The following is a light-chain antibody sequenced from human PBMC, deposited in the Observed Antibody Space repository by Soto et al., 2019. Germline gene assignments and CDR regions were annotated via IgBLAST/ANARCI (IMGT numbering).Light chain of an antibody. V-gene: IGKV3-15*01. CDR3: QQYNNWLWT. J-gene: IGKJ1*01. Sequence: EVVMTQSPATLSVSPGERVTLSCRASQSINAHLAWYQQKPGQAPRLLIHGASTWATGIPARFSGSGFGTEFLLTISSLQSEDFAVYYCQQYNNWLWTFGQGTKVEIQ. CDR1: QSINAH. CDR2: GAS.